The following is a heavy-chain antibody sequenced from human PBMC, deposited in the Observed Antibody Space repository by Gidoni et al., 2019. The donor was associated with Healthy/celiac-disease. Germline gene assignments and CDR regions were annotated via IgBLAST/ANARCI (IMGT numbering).Heavy chain of an antibody. D-gene: IGHD2-21*01. CDR1: GFTFRNYA. V-gene: IGHV3-23*01. CDR3: VKNLVVAAGEYFHL. CDR2: IGGSGNT. Sequence: EVQLLESGGGLVQPGGSLRLSCAASGFTFRNYAMGWVRQAPGKGLDWVSAIGGSGNTYFADSVKGRFAISRDNSKNTLYLQMNSLRAEDTAVYYCVKNLVVAAGEYFHLWGQGTLVTVS. J-gene: IGHJ1*01.